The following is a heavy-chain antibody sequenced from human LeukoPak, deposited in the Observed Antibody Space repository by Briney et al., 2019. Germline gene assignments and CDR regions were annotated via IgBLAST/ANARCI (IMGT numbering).Heavy chain of an antibody. Sequence: PSETLSLTCTVSGGSISSSSYYWGWIRQPPGKGLEWIGSIYYSGSTYYNPSLKSRVTISVDTSKNQFSLKLSSVTAADTAVYYCARTLRDFWSGYYTHLLPHSMDVWGQGTTVTVSS. CDR2: IYYSGST. CDR3: ARTLRDFWSGYYTHLLPHSMDV. J-gene: IGHJ6*02. D-gene: IGHD3-3*01. V-gene: IGHV4-39*07. CDR1: GGSISSSSYY.